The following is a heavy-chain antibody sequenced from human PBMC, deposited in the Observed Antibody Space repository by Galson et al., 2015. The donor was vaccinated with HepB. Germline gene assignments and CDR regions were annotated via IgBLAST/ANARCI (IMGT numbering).Heavy chain of an antibody. D-gene: IGHD2-21*02. J-gene: IGHJ6*03. CDR3: AKDGYCSGDGCYYYMDV. Sequence: SLRLSCAASGFTFEDYAMHWVRQAPGKGLEWVSGISWNSGSIGYADSVKGRFTISRDNAKNSLYLQMNSLRAEDTALYYCAKDGYCSGDGCYYYMDVWGKGTTVTVSS. CDR2: ISWNSGSI. CDR1: GFTFEDYA. V-gene: IGHV3-9*01.